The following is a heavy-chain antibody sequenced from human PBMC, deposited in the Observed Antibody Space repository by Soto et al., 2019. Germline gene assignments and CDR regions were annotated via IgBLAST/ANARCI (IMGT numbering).Heavy chain of an antibody. V-gene: IGHV3-11*01. J-gene: IGHJ4*02. CDR2: ITGSGAAT. CDR3: AKDGGSQYDGAFDY. Sequence: GGSLRLSCAASGFTFSDYYMSWIRQAPGKGLEWVSYITGSGAATYYRDSVKGRFTISRDNSNNSLDLHMNSLRVEDTAVYFCAKDGGSQYDGAFDYWGQGILVTVSS. CDR1: GFTFSDYY. D-gene: IGHD1-26*01.